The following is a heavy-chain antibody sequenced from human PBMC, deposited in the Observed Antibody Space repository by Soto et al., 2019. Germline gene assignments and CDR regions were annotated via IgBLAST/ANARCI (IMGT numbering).Heavy chain of an antibody. J-gene: IGHJ6*02. Sequence: GESLKISCRGSGCSFTTYWINWVRQMPGKGLEWMGRLDPSDSYTNYSPSFQGHVTISVDKSISTAYLQWSSLKASDTAMYYCAIALGYCSSTSCYSGYAMDVWGQGTTVTVSS. V-gene: IGHV5-10-1*01. D-gene: IGHD2-2*01. CDR1: GCSFTTYW. CDR2: LDPSDSYT. CDR3: AIALGYCSSTSCYSGYAMDV.